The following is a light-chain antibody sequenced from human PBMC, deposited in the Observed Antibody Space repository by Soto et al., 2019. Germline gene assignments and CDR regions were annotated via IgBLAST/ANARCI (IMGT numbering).Light chain of an antibody. V-gene: IGKV3-15*01. CDR2: GAS. CDR3: QQYGNWPRT. CDR1: QSISSN. Sequence: EIVLTQSPATLSVSPGEIATLPGRASQSISSNLAWYQKKPGQAPRLLLYGASTRATGIPARFSGSGSGTEFTLIISSLQSEDFAFYYCQQYGNWPRTFGQGTKVEIK. J-gene: IGKJ1*01.